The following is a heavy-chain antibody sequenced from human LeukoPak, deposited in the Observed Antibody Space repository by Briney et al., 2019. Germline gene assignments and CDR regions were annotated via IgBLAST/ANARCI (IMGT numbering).Heavy chain of an antibody. CDR3: VREAVDYGSGSHDY. CDR2: AHSSGST. V-gene: IGHV4-4*07. D-gene: IGHD3-10*01. CDR1: GAPIGSFY. J-gene: IGHJ4*02. Sequence: SETLSLTCTVSGAPIGSFYWSWIRQPAGKGLEWLGRAHSSGSTNYIPSIRSRVTMSVDTSKNQLSLKLNTVTAADTAMYYCVREAVDYGSGSHDYWGQGILVTVSS.